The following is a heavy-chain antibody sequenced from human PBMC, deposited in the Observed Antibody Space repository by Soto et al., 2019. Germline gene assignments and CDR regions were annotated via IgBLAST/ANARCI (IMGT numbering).Heavy chain of an antibody. V-gene: IGHV4-4*07. J-gene: IGHJ4*02. CDR3: ARSFAGQITMVRGVIISPTLFDY. D-gene: IGHD3-10*01. Sequence: SETLSLTCTVSGGSISSYYWSWIRQPAGKGLEWIGRIYTSGSTNYNPSLKSRVTMSVDTSKNQFSLKLSSVTAADTAVYYCARSFAGQITMVRGVIISPTLFDYWGQGTLVTVSS. CDR2: IYTSGST. CDR1: GGSISSYY.